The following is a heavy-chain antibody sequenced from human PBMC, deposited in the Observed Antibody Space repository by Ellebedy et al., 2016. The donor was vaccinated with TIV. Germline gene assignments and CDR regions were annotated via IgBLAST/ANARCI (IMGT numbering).Heavy chain of an antibody. CDR3: ARSICGADCYEDY. CDR1: GYTFTTYY. V-gene: IGHV1-18*04. D-gene: IGHD2-21*02. Sequence: ASVKVSCKAFGYTFTTYYIHWVRQAPGQGLEWMGWISAYNNNTNYAQRLQGRVTMTTDTSTSTAYMELTSLRSDDTAVYYCARSICGADCYEDYWGQGTLVTVSS. CDR2: ISAYNNNT. J-gene: IGHJ4*02.